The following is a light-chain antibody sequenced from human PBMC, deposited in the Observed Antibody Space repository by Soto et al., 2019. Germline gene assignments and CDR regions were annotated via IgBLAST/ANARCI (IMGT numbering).Light chain of an antibody. CDR3: QQRSNSPCT. V-gene: IGKV3-11*01. J-gene: IGKJ2*02. CDR1: QSVSSY. CDR2: DAS. Sequence: EIVLTQSPATLSLSPGERATLSCRASQSVSSYLAWYQQKPGQAPRLLIYDASNRTTGIPARFSGSGFGTEVTLTISSLEPEDFAVYYWQQRSNSPCTFGQGTKLEIK.